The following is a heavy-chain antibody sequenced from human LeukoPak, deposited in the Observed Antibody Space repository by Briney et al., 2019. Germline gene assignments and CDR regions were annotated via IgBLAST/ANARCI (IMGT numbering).Heavy chain of an antibody. Sequence: GASVKVSCKASGYTFTSYGISWVRQAPGQGLEWMGGIIPIFGTANYAQKFQGRVTITTDESTSTAYMELSSLRSEDTAVYYCAGSRWGGSDNWGFDYWGQGTLVTVSS. D-gene: IGHD1-1*01. V-gene: IGHV1-69*05. CDR1: GYTFTSYG. CDR3: AGSRWGGSDNWGFDY. CDR2: IIPIFGTA. J-gene: IGHJ4*02.